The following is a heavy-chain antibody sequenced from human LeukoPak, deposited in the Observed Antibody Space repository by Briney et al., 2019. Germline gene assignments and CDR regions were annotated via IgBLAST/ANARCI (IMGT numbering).Heavy chain of an antibody. V-gene: IGHV4-4*02. J-gene: IGHJ3*02. CDR2: IYHSGST. Sequence: SGTLSLTCAVSGGSISSTYWWSWVRQSPGKGLEWIGEIYHSGSTNYNPSFESRVTMSVDKSKNQFSLKLNSVTAADTAVYYCARGSGWYVIIFDTWGQGTMVTVSS. CDR3: ARGSGWYVIIFDT. D-gene: IGHD6-19*01. CDR1: GGSISSTYW.